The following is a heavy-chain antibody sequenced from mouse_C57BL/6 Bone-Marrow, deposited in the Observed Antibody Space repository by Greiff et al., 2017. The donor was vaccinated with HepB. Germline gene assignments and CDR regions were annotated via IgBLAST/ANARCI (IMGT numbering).Heavy chain of an antibody. CDR3: ARDYGSSYGFAY. V-gene: IGHV5-12*01. CDR1: GFTFSDYY. D-gene: IGHD1-1*01. Sequence: DVHLVESGGGLVQPGGSLKLSCAASGFTFSDYYMYWVRQTPEKRLEWVAYISNGGGSTYYPDTVKGRFTISRDNAKNTLYLQMSRLKSEDTAMYYCARDYGSSYGFAYWGQGTLVTVSA. CDR2: ISNGGGST. J-gene: IGHJ3*01.